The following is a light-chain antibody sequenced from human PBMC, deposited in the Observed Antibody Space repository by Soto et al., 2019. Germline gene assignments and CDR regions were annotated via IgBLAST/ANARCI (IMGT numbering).Light chain of an antibody. CDR3: SSYVGSDNYV. V-gene: IGLV2-8*01. J-gene: IGLJ1*01. CDR1: SSDVGGYNS. CDR2: EVS. Sequence: QSALTQPPSASGSPGQSVTISCTGTSSDVGGYNSVSWYQHLPGKAPKLMIYEVSKRPSGVPDRFSGSKSANTASLTVSRLQAEDEADYYCSSYVGSDNYVFGTGTKVTVL.